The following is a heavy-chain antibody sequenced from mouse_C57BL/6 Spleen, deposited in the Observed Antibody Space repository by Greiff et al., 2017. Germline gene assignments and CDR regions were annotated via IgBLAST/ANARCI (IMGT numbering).Heavy chain of an antibody. D-gene: IGHD1-1*02. J-gene: IGHJ1*03. V-gene: IGHV1-78*01. CDR2: IYPRDGST. CDR3: TRERGNYYGVSLGWYVDV. Sequence: QVQLQQSDAELVKPGASVKISCKVSGYTFTAHTLHWMKQRPEQGLEWIGYIYPRDGSTKYNEKFKGKATLTADKSSSTAYLQLNSLTSVSSAVYCCTRERGNYYGVSLGWYVDVWGTGTTVTVSS. CDR1: GYTFTAHT.